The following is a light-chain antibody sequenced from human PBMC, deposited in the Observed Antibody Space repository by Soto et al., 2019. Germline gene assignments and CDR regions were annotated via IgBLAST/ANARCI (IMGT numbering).Light chain of an antibody. CDR1: SSDVGGYNY. CDR2: DVS. V-gene: IGLV2-11*01. Sequence: QSALAQPRSVSGSPRQSVTIPFTGTSSDVGGYNYVSWYQRHAGKGPKLIIYDVSERPSGVPDRFSASKSGNTASLTISGLQAEDEADYYCSSYAGNYVYVFGSGTKVTVL. CDR3: SSYAGNYVYV. J-gene: IGLJ1*01.